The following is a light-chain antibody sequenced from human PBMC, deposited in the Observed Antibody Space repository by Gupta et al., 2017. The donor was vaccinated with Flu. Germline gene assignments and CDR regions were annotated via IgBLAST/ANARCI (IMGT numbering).Light chain of an antibody. CDR3: SSYTGTNNFYV. J-gene: IGLJ1*01. V-gene: IGLV2-8*01. CDR1: SSDVGGYDY. Sequence: QPALTPPPSPCVPPGQSPTISCTGTSSDVGGYDYVSWYQQHPGKVPKVIIYEVNKRPSGVPDRFSGSKSGNTASLTVSGLQAEDEADYYCSSYTGTNNFYVFGTGTRVTVL. CDR2: EVN.